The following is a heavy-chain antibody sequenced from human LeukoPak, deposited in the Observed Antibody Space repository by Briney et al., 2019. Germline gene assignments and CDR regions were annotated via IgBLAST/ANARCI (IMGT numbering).Heavy chain of an antibody. Sequence: SETLSLTCAVYGGSFSGYYWSWIRQPPGKGLEWIGEINHIGSTNYNPSLKSRVTISVDTSKNQFSLKLSSVTAADTAVYYCARTSSFNYYDSSGYAYYYYYMDVWGKGTTVTISS. CDR1: GGSFSGYY. D-gene: IGHD3-22*01. CDR2: INHIGST. CDR3: ARTSSFNYYDSSGYAYYYYYMDV. J-gene: IGHJ6*03. V-gene: IGHV4-34*01.